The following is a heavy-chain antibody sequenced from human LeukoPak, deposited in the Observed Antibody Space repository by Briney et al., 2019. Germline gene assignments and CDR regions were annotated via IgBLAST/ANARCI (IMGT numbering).Heavy chain of an antibody. D-gene: IGHD3-16*01. V-gene: IGHV4-30-4*08. CDR1: GGSISSGDYY. CDR3: ARDRGGYGDFDY. Sequence: KPSETLSLTCTVSGGSISSGDYYWSWIRQPPGKGLEWIGYIYYSGSTYYNPSLKSRVTISVDTSKNQFSLKLSSVTAADTAVYYCARDRGGYGDFDYWGQGTLVTVSS. CDR2: IYYSGST. J-gene: IGHJ4*02.